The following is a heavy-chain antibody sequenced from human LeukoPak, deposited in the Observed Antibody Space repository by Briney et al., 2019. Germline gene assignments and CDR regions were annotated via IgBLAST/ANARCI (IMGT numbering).Heavy chain of an antibody. D-gene: IGHD3/OR15-3a*01. J-gene: IGHJ4*02. V-gene: IGHV4-39*01. Sequence: SETLSLTCTVSGVSISSSNSYWGWIRQPPGKGLEWIGSIYYSGNTYYNASLKSQVSVSIDTSKNQFSLRLTSVTAADTAVYYCARQTGSGLFILPGGQGTLVTVSS. CDR3: ARQTGSGLFILP. CDR1: GVSISSSNSY. CDR2: IYYSGNT.